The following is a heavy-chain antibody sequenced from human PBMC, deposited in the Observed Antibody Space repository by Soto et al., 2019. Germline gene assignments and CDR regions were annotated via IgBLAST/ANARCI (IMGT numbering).Heavy chain of an antibody. D-gene: IGHD3-22*01. CDR2: ISYDGSNK. V-gene: IGHV3-30-3*01. CDR3: ARGYYDSSGYYWVFDY. CDR1: GFTFSSCA. Sequence: GGSLRLSCAASGFTFSSCAMHWVRQAPGKGLEWVAVISYDGSNKYYADSVKGRFTVSRDNSKNTLYLQVNSLRAEDTAVYYCARGYYDSSGYYWVFDYWGQGTLVTVS. J-gene: IGHJ4*02.